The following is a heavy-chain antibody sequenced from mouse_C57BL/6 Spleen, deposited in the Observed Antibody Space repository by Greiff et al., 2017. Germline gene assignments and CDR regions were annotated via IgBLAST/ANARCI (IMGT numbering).Heavy chain of an antibody. D-gene: IGHD2-5*01. J-gene: IGHJ3*01. Sequence: VMLVESGAELVKPGASVKISCKASGYAFSSYWMNWVKQRPGKGLEWIGQIYPGDGDTNYNGKFKGKATLTADKSSSTAYMQLSSLTSEDSAVXFCARSGDSNYVGFAYWGQGTLVTVSA. CDR3: ARSGDSNYVGFAY. V-gene: IGHV1-80*01. CDR2: IYPGDGDT. CDR1: GYAFSSYW.